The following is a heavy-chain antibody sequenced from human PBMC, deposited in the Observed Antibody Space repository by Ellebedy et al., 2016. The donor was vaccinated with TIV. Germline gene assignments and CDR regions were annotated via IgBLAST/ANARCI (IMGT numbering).Heavy chain of an antibody. CDR3: ARFSRGAPFVDYLYYMDV. V-gene: IGHV3-21*01. D-gene: IGHD2-15*01. CDR1: GFKFGDYY. J-gene: IGHJ6*03. CDR2: ISTISDDV. Sequence: GESLKISCAASGFKFGDYYMYWVRQAPGKGLEWVSSISTISDDVHHADSVKGRFTISRDNAKNSIYLQMNNLRPEDTAVYYCARFSRGAPFVDYLYYMDVWGKGTAVTVSS.